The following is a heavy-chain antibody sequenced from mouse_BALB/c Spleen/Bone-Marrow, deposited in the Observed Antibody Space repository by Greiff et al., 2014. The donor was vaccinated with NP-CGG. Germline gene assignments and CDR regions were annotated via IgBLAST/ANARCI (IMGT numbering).Heavy chain of an antibody. D-gene: IGHD1-1*01. Sequence: DVMLVESGGVLVQPGGSLKLSRATSGFTFSDYYMYWVRQTPEKRLEWVAHISDGGGSTYYPDTVKGRFTISRDNAKNTLYLQMSRLKSEDTAMYYCARQGYYGSSYWFFDVWGAGTTVTVSS. J-gene: IGHJ1*01. CDR1: GFTFSDYY. CDR2: ISDGGGST. CDR3: ARQGYYGSSYWFFDV. V-gene: IGHV5-12*02.